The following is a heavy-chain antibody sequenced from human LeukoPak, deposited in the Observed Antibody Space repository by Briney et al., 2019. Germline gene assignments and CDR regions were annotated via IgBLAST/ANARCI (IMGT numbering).Heavy chain of an antibody. CDR3: AHSFYGVSPEYFNQ. J-gene: IGHJ1*01. CDR1: GFSLSTSGVG. V-gene: IGHV2-5*01. CDR2: IYWSDDE. Sequence: ESGPTLVNPTQTLTLTCTFSGFSLSTSGVGVGWIRQPPGKALEWLALIYWSDDERYNPSLKSRLTITKDTSKNHVVLTMTNMDPVDTATYYCAHSFYGVSPEYFNQWGQGTLVTVSS. D-gene: IGHD4/OR15-4a*01.